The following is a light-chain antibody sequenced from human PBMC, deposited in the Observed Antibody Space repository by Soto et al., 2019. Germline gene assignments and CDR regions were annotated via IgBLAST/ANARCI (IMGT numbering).Light chain of an antibody. CDR2: DVG. J-gene: IGLJ2*01. CDR1: SSDVGGYNY. CDR3: SSYTSSSTVL. Sequence: QSVLTQPASVSGSPGQSITISCTGTSSDVGGYNYVSWYQQHPDKVPKLMIYDVGNRPSGVSNRFSGSKSGNTASLTISGLQAEDEADYYCSSYTSSSTVLFGGGTKLTVL. V-gene: IGLV2-14*03.